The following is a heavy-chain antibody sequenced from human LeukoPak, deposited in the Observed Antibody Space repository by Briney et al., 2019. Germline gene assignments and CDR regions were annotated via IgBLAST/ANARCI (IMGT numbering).Heavy chain of an antibody. J-gene: IGHJ4*02. CDR2: ISYDGSNK. CDR3: AKDLGYYYYDSSGYYN. Sequence: GGSLRLSCAASGFTFSSYGMHWVRQAPGKGLEWVAVISYDGSNKYYADSVKGRFTISRDNSKNTLYLQMNSLRAEDTAVYYCAKDLGYYYYDSSGYYNWGQGTLVTVSS. CDR1: GFTFSSYG. V-gene: IGHV3-30*18. D-gene: IGHD3-22*01.